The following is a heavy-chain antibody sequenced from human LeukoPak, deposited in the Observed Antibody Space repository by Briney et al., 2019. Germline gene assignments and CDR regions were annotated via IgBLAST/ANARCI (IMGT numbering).Heavy chain of an antibody. D-gene: IGHD3-22*01. J-gene: IGHJ3*02. CDR2: ISYDGSNY. Sequence: SGGSLRLSCAASGFTFSSYGMHWVRRAPGKGLEWVAVISYDGSNYYYADSVKGRFTISRDNSKNTLYLQMNSLRAEDTAVYYCARDYYDSGGYYNLDAFDIWGQGTMVTVSS. CDR1: GFTFSSYG. CDR3: ARDYYDSGGYYNLDAFDI. V-gene: IGHV3-30*03.